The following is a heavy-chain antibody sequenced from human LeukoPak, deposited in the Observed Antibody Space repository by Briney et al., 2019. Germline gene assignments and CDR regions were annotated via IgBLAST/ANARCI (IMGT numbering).Heavy chain of an antibody. J-gene: IGHJ4*02. Sequence: PSETLSLTCTVSGGSISSYYWSWIRQPPGKGLEWIGYIYYSGSTNYNPSLKSRVTISVDTSKNQFSLKLSSVTAADTAVYYCARLIEAAAGTNHDYWGQGTLVTVSS. V-gene: IGHV4-59*08. D-gene: IGHD6-13*01. CDR3: ARLIEAAAGTNHDY. CDR1: GGSISSYY. CDR2: IYYSGST.